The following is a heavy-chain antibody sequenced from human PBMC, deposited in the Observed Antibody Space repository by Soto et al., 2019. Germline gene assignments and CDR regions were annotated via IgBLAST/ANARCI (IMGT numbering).Heavy chain of an antibody. J-gene: IGHJ4*02. CDR3: ARDHHSSSWSYYFDY. V-gene: IGHV4-59*01. CDR1: GGSISSYY. CDR2: IYYSGST. Sequence: PSETLSLTCTVSGGSISSYYWSWIRQPPGKGLEWIGYIYYSGSTNYNPSLKSRVAISVDTSKNQFSLKLSSVTAADTAVYYCARDHHSSSWSYYFDYWGQGTLVTVSS. D-gene: IGHD6-13*01.